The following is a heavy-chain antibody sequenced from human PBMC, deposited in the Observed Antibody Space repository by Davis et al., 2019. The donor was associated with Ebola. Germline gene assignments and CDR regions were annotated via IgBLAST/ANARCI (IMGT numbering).Heavy chain of an antibody. CDR2: YYYTGST. J-gene: IGHJ4*02. CDR1: GGFVSSGGYS. V-gene: IGHV4-61*08. D-gene: IGHD3-9*01. CDR3: TTGHPYYDILTGYFMTSFDY. Sequence: GSLRLSCAVSGGFVSSGGYSWNWIRQPPGKGLEWIGYYYYTGSTYYNPSLKSRVSISVDTSKNQFSLKLSSVTAADTAVYYCTTGHPYYDILTGYFMTSFDYWGQGTLVTVSS.